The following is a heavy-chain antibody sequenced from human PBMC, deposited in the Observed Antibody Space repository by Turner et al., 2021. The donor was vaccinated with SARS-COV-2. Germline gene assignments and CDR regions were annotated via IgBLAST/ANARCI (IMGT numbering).Heavy chain of an antibody. Sequence: EVQLVESGGGLVKPGGSLRLSCAASGFTFRSYSMNWVRQAPGKGLEWVSFISSSSSYIYYADSVKGRFTISRDNAKNSLYLQMNSLRAEDTAVYYCARELAGRFGGATEIDYWGQGTLVTVSS. CDR1: GFTFRSYS. D-gene: IGHD1-26*01. CDR2: ISSSSSYI. J-gene: IGHJ4*02. V-gene: IGHV3-21*01. CDR3: ARELAGRFGGATEIDY.